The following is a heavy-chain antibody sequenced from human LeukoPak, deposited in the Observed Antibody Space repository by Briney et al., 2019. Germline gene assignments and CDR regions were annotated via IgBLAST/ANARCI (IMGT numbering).Heavy chain of an antibody. CDR2: ISSSSSYI. CDR3: ARDGGSGTTLGY. J-gene: IGHJ4*02. CDR1: GFTFSSYS. V-gene: IGHV3-21*01. Sequence: GGSLRLSCAASGFTFSSYSMNWVRQAPGKGLEWVSSISSSSSYIYYADSVKGRFTISRDNAKNSLYLQMNSLRAEDTAVYYCARDGGSGTTLGYWGQGTLVTVSS. D-gene: IGHD1-7*01.